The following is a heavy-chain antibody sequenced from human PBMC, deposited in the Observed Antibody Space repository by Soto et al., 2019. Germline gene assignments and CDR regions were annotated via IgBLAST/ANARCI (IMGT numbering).Heavy chain of an antibody. J-gene: IGHJ6*02. Sequence: QVQLVESGGGVVQPGRSLRLSCAASGFTFSSYGMHWVRQAPGKGLEWVAVIWYDGSNKYYADSVKGRFTISRDNSKNTLYLQTNSLRAEDSAVYYCARDPHLCLLEWSTRYYGMDVWGQGTTVTVSS. D-gene: IGHD3-3*01. CDR1: GFTFSSYG. CDR2: IWYDGSNK. CDR3: ARDPHLCLLEWSTRYYGMDV. V-gene: IGHV3-33*01.